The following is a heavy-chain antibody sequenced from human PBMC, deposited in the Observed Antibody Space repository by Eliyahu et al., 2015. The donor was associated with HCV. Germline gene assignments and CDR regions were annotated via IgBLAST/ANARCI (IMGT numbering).Heavy chain of an antibody. V-gene: IGHV4-59*01. Sequence: QVQLQESGPGLVKPSETLSLTCTVSGGSISSYYWSWIRQPPGKXLEXIGYIYYSGSTNYNPSLKSRVTISVDTSKNQFSLKLSSVTAADTAVYYCASGPVRGVHLLDYYYYYGMDVWGQGTTVTVSS. CDR1: GGSISSYY. J-gene: IGHJ6*02. CDR2: IYYSGST. D-gene: IGHD3-10*01. CDR3: ASGPVRGVHLLDYYYYYGMDV.